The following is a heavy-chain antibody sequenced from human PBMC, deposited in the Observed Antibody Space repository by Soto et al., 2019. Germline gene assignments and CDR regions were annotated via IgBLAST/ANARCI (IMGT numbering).Heavy chain of an antibody. V-gene: IGHV4-31*03. CDR3: AIDKYCYGSGNDCMDV. CDR2: IYYSGST. CDR1: GGSISSGGYY. J-gene: IGHJ6*02. Sequence: SETLSLTCTVSGGSISSGGYYWTWIRQHPGKGLEWIGYIYYSGSTYYNPSLKSRVTISVDTSKSQLTLKLSSVTVSDTAVHYCAIDKYCYGSGNDCMDVWGQVTRVAVSS. D-gene: IGHD3-10*01.